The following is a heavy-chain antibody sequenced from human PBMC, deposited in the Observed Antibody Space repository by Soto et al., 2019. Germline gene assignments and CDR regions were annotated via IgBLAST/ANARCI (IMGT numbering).Heavy chain of an antibody. CDR3: ARGDDYVPFDY. J-gene: IGHJ4*02. D-gene: IGHD4-17*01. Sequence: EVQLVESGGGLVQPGGSLRLSCAASGFIFSAYPMHWVRQAPGKGLEYVSAIRTNENTYYANSVKGRFTISRDNSKNTLYLQMGSLRAEDIAIYYCARGDDYVPFDYWGQGTVVTVSS. CDR1: GFIFSAYP. V-gene: IGHV3-64*01. CDR2: IRTNENT.